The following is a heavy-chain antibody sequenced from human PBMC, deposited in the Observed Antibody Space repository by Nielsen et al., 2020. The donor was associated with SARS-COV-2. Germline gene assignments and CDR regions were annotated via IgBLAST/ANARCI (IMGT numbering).Heavy chain of an antibody. Sequence: GGSLRLSCAASRLTFNDYYMTWIRQAPGKGLEWLSYISSSGSYTNYADSVKGRFTISRGNADNLLYLQMSSLRAEDTAIYYCAREGSGYYFPDYWGQGTLVTVSS. CDR3: AREGSGYYFPDY. CDR2: ISSSGSYT. D-gene: IGHD3-22*01. V-gene: IGHV3-11*05. J-gene: IGHJ4*02. CDR1: RLTFNDYY.